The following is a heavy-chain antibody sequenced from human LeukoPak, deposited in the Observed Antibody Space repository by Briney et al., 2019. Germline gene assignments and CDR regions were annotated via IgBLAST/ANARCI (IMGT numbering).Heavy chain of an antibody. J-gene: IGHJ6*03. CDR3: ARGIPIAARRRRDYYYYMDV. Sequence: PGGSLRLSCAASGFTFSSYSMNWVRQAPGKGLEWVSSISSSSSYIYYADSVKGRFTISRDNAKTSLYLQMNRLRAEDTAVYYCARGIPIAARRRRDYYYYMDVWGKGTTVTVSS. CDR1: GFTFSSYS. V-gene: IGHV3-21*01. D-gene: IGHD6-6*01. CDR2: ISSSSSYI.